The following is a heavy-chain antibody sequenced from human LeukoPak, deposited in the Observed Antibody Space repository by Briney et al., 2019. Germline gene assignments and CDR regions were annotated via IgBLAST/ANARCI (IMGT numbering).Heavy chain of an antibody. CDR3: ARVRNPGYCSTARCYVGY. Sequence: GGSLRLSCAASGLTFSGYYMTWIRQAPGKGLEWVSYISSSSDTIYYAGSVKGRFTISRDNADNSVYLQMNSLRAEDTALYYCARVRNPGYCSTARCYVGYWGQGTLVTVSS. CDR1: GLTFSGYY. V-gene: IGHV3-11*04. J-gene: IGHJ4*02. D-gene: IGHD2-2*01. CDR2: ISSSSDTI.